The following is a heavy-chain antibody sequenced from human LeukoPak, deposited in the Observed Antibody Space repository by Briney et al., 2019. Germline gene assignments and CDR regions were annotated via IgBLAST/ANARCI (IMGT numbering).Heavy chain of an antibody. CDR2: IIPILGIA. Sequence: ASVKVSCKASGGTFSSYAISWVRQAPGQGVEWMGRIIPILGIANYAQKFQGRVTITADKSTSTAYMELSSPRSEDTAVYYCARYRDGYNSYFDYWGQGTLVTVSS. D-gene: IGHD5-24*01. CDR1: GGTFSSYA. V-gene: IGHV1-69*04. J-gene: IGHJ4*02. CDR3: ARYRDGYNSYFDY.